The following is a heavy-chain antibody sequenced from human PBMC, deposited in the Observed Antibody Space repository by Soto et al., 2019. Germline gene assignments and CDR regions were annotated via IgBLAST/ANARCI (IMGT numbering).Heavy chain of an antibody. CDR2: IYYSGST. J-gene: IGHJ3*02. D-gene: IGHD5-12*01. V-gene: IGHV4-59*01. CDR1: GGSISSYY. CDR3: ARKTDSGYDYAFDI. Sequence: TSETLSLTCTVSGGSISSYYWSWIRQPPGKGLEWIGYIYYSGSTNYNPSLKSRVTISVDTSKNQFSLKLSSVTAADTAVYYCARKTDSGYDYAFDIWGQGTMVTVSS.